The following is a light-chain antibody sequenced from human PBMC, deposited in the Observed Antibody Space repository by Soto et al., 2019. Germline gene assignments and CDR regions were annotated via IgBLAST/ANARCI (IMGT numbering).Light chain of an antibody. Sequence: QSVLTHSPSASASLGASVKFTCTLSSGHSSYAVAWRLQQPERGPRYLMKLNIDGSHIKGDGIPDHFSGSSSGADRCLTISSLQSEDEAHFSCQTPLFGGGTKLTVL. CDR1: SGHSSYA. CDR3: QTPL. CDR2: LNIDGSH. J-gene: IGLJ2*01. V-gene: IGLV4-69*01.